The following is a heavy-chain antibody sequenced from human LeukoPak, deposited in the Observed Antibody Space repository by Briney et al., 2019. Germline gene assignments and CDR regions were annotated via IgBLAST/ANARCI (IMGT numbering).Heavy chain of an antibody. CDR2: IYYSGST. D-gene: IGHD6-6*01. V-gene: IGHV4-59*01. Sequence: SETLSLTCPVFGGSISGYYWSWIRQSPEKGLEWIGYIYYSGSTNYNPSLKSRVTISLHTSRNHFSLKLTSVTAADTAFYYCARATYTSTWSKIDSWGQGNLVTVSS. J-gene: IGHJ4*02. CDR1: GGSISGYY. CDR3: ARATYTSTWSKIDS.